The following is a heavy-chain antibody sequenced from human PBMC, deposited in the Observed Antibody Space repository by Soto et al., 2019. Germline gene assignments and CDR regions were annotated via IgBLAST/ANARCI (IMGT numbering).Heavy chain of an antibody. CDR3: ARGSGVYSINKVGLGYMDV. V-gene: IGHV4-39*07. Sequence: SETLSLTCTVSGCSISTTYHYWGWIRQSTGKGLEWIGNHINSGSPYYNTSLKSRVTISVYTPKNKFSLKLSSVTAADTAVYYCARGSGVYSINKVGLGYMDVWGKGTTVTV. CDR1: GCSISTTYHY. CDR2: HINSGSP. J-gene: IGHJ6*03. D-gene: IGHD4-4*01.